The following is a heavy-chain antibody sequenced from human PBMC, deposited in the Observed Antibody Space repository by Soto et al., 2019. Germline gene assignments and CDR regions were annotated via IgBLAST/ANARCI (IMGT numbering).Heavy chain of an antibody. V-gene: IGHV3-48*03. J-gene: IGHJ6*02. D-gene: IGHD3-22*01. Sequence: EVQLVESGGGLVQPGGSLRLSCAASGFTFSSYEMNWVRQAPGKGLEWVSYISSSGSTIYYADSVKGRFTISRDNAKNSLYLQMTSLRAEDTAVYYCATPYYYDSSGYDYYGMDVWGQGTTVTVSS. CDR2: ISSSGSTI. CDR3: ATPYYYDSSGYDYYGMDV. CDR1: GFTFSSYE.